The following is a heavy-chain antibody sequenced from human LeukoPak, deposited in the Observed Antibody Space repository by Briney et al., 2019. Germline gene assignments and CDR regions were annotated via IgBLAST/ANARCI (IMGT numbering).Heavy chain of an antibody. CDR3: ARLTYYDFWSGYYYFDC. CDR2: IYYSGST. J-gene: IGHJ4*02. V-gene: IGHV4-39*01. CDR1: GGSISSSSYY. D-gene: IGHD3-3*01. Sequence: SETLSLTCTVSGGSISSSSYYWGWIRQPPGKGLEWIGSIYYSGSTYYNPSLKSRVTISVDTSKNQFSLKLSSVTAADTAVYYCARLTYYDFWSGYYYFDCWGQGTLVTVSS.